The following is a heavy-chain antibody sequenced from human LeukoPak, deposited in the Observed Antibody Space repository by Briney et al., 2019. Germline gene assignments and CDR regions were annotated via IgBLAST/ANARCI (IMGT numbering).Heavy chain of an antibody. D-gene: IGHD3-16*02. Sequence: PSETLSLTCTVSGGSISSYYWSWIRQPPGKGLEWVGYIYYSGSTNYNPSLKSRVTISVDTSKNQFSVKLSSVTAADTAVYYWARARNYYVWGSYPDAFDIWGQGTMVTVSS. V-gene: IGHV4-59*01. J-gene: IGHJ3*02. CDR1: GGSISSYY. CDR3: ARARNYYVWGSYPDAFDI. CDR2: IYYSGST.